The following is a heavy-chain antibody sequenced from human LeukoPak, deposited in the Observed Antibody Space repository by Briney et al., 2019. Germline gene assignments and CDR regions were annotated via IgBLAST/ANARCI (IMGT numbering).Heavy chain of an antibody. J-gene: IGHJ6*02. CDR2: ITSSVSYI. CDR1: GFTFSSYW. V-gene: IGHV3-21*01. CDR3: AKDFGRTSDWQPRLYYGMDV. Sequence: GGSLRLFCAASGFTFSSYWMHWVRQAPGKGLEWVSSITSSVSYISYADSVKGRFTISRDNAKNSLSLQMNSLRAEDTAVYYCAKDFGRTSDWQPRLYYGMDVWGQGTTVTVSS. D-gene: IGHD2-2*01.